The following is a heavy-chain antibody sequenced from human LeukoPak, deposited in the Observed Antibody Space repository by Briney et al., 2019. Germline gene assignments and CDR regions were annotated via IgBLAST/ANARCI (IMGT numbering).Heavy chain of an antibody. J-gene: IGHJ5*02. CDR1: GGTFSSYA. V-gene: IGHV3-23*01. CDR3: AKALGYCSSTSCPENWFDP. D-gene: IGHD2-2*01. Sequence: SCKASGGTFSSYAMSWVRQAPGKGLEWVSAISGSGGSTYYADSVKGRFTISRDNSKNTLYLQMNSLRAEDTAVYYCAKALGYCSSTSCPENWFDPWGQGTLVTVSS. CDR2: ISGSGGST.